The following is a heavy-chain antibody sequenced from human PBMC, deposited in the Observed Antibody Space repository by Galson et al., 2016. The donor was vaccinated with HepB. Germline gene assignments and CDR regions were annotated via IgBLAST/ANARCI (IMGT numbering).Heavy chain of an antibody. CDR3: ARQFRDRAYPRAMDF. J-gene: IGHJ4*02. Sequence: TLSLTCVVSGASISFTNYYWGWVRQPPGKGLEWIATIYYDGTTYYTPSLKSRLTISVDTSKNQFSLRLTSVTATDTAVYFCARQFRDRAYPRAMDFWGQGTLVTVSS. V-gene: IGHV4-39*01. CDR2: IYYDGTT. D-gene: IGHD5-24*01. CDR1: GASISFTNYY.